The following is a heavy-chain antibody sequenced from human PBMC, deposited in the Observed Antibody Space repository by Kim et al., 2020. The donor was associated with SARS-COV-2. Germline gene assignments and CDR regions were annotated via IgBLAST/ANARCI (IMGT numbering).Heavy chain of an antibody. CDR2: ITNTGGGT. V-gene: IGHV3-23*01. CDR3: ATLYDIHGQGGMDV. Sequence: GGSLRLSCVASGFTFSSFAMSWVRQAPGKGLEWVSAITNTGGGTYYADSVKGRFTVSRDNSKNTLYLQMKSLRVEDTALYYCATLYDIHGQGGMDVWGQGTTVTVSS. CDR1: GFTFSSFA. D-gene: IGHD3-16*01. J-gene: IGHJ6*02.